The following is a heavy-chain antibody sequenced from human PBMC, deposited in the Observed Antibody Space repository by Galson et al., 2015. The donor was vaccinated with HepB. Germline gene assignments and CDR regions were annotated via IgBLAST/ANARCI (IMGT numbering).Heavy chain of an antibody. V-gene: IGHV3-15*01. J-gene: IGHJ3*02. CDR2: IKSKTDGGTT. CDR1: GFTFSNAW. Sequence: SLRLSCAASGFTFSNAWMSWVRQAPGKGLEWVGRIKSKTDGGTTDYAAPVKGRFTISRDDSKTTLYLQMNSLKTEDTAVYYCTTEVEYYDSGPHAFDIWGQGTMVTVSS. CDR3: TTEVEYYDSGPHAFDI. D-gene: IGHD3-22*01.